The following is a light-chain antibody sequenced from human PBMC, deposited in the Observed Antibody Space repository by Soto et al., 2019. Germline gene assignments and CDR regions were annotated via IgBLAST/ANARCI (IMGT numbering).Light chain of an antibody. Sequence: EIVLTQSPGTLSLSPGERVTLSCRARQSVIDNYLAWFQQKPGQAPRLLIYGASSRATGIPDRFSGSRSGTDFALTISRLEPEDFAVYYCQQYGSSPRTFGQGTKVDIK. V-gene: IGKV3-20*01. CDR2: GAS. CDR1: QSVIDNY. CDR3: QQYGSSPRT. J-gene: IGKJ1*01.